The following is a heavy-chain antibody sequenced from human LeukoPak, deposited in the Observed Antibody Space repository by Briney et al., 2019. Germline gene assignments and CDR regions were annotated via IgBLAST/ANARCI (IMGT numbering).Heavy chain of an antibody. V-gene: IGHV3-30*02. Sequence: GGSLRLSCAASGFTFSRCGMHWVRQAPGKGLEWVAFIRYDGSNKHYTDPVKGRFTISRDDSRNTVHLQMNSLRAEDTAVYYCARASYDYIWGTTDYWGQGILVTVSS. D-gene: IGHD3-16*01. CDR2: IRYDGSNK. J-gene: IGHJ4*02. CDR3: ARASYDYIWGTTDY. CDR1: GFTFSRCG.